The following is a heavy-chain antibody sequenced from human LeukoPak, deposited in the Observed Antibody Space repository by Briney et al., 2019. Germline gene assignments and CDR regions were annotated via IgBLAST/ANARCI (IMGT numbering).Heavy chain of an antibody. CDR3: ARVGQAGGYDFGSFDY. CDR1: GFTFSSYS. Sequence: GSLRLSCAASGFTFSSYSMNWVRQAPGKGLEWVSSISSSSSCIYYADSVKGRFTISRDNAKNSLYLQMNSLRAEDTAVYYCARVGQAGGYDFGSFDYWGQGTLVTVSS. V-gene: IGHV3-21*01. CDR2: ISSSSSCI. D-gene: IGHD5-12*01. J-gene: IGHJ4*02.